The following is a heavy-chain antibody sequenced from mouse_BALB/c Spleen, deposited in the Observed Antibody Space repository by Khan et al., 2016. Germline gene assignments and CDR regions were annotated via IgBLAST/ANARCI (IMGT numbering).Heavy chain of an antibody. CDR2: INPDSSTI. J-gene: IGHJ1*01. Sequence: EVKLLESGGGLVQPGGSLKLSCAASGFDFSRYWMSWVRQAPGKGLEWIGEINPDSSTINYTPSLKDTFLISRDNAKKTLYLQMSKVRSEVTDLYYCASTFWYFDVWGAGTTVTVSS. V-gene: IGHV4-1*02. CDR3: ASTFWYFDV. CDR1: GFDFSRYW.